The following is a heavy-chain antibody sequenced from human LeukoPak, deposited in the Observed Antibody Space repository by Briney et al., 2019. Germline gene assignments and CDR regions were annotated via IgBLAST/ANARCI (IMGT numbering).Heavy chain of an antibody. D-gene: IGHD3-22*01. CDR1: GGSISSGGYY. J-gene: IGHJ4*02. Sequence: PSETLSLTCTVSGGSISSGGYYWSWIRQHPGKGLEWIGYIYYSGSTYYNPSLKSRVTISVDTSKNQFSLKLSSVTAADTAVYYCARGPYYYDSSQGAGYWGQGTLVTVSS. CDR2: IYYSGST. CDR3: ARGPYYYDSSQGAGY. V-gene: IGHV4-31*03.